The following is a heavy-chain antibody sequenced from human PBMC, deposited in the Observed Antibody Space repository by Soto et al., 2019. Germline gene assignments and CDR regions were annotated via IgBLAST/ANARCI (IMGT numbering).Heavy chain of an antibody. Sequence: QVQLQESGPGLVKPSETLSLTCTVSDGSISGYFWSWIRQPPGKGLEWIGIIHYSGSTDYNPSLKRRVTITVDTSKNQFSLKLSSVSAADTAVYYCARKGASGSYSNWGQGTLVTVSS. V-gene: IGHV4-59*08. CDR2: IHYSGST. D-gene: IGHD1-26*01. CDR1: DGSISGYF. CDR3: ARKGASGSYSN. J-gene: IGHJ4*02.